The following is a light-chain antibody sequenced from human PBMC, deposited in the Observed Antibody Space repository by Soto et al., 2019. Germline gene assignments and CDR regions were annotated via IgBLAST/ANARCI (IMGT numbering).Light chain of an antibody. Sequence: EIVLTQSPGTLSLSPGERATLSCRSSQSVSNSYLAWYQQKPGQAPRLLIYDVSSRATGIPDRFSGSGSGTDFTLTISRLESEDFAVYYCQQYGISPTFGQGTKAEIK. V-gene: IGKV3-20*01. CDR2: DVS. J-gene: IGKJ1*01. CDR3: QQYGISPT. CDR1: QSVSNSY.